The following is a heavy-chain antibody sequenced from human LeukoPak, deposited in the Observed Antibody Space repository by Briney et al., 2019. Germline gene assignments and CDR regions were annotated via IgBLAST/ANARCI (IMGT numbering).Heavy chain of an antibody. CDR2: IGSGSSTI. D-gene: IGHD2-8*02. J-gene: IGHJ4*02. CDR1: GFTFSSYN. CDR3: ARDLLASPKC. V-gene: IGHV3-48*02. Sequence: PAGGSLRLSCAASGFTFSSYNMNWVRQAPGKGLEWVSYIGSGSSTIYYADSVKGRFTISRDSAKYSLYLQMNSLRDEDTAVYYCARDLLASPKCWGQGTLVTVSS.